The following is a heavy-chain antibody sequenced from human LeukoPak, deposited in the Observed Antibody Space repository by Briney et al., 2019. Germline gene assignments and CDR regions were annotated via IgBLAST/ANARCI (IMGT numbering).Heavy chain of an antibody. J-gene: IGHJ4*02. D-gene: IGHD5-12*01. CDR2: IYYSGST. Sequence: PSETLSLTCTVSGGSISRSSYYWSWIRQPPGKGLEWIGYIYYSGSTNYDPSLKSRVTISVDTSKNQFSLKLSSVTAADTAVYYCAREWKSGGYPFFDYWGQGTLVTVSS. V-gene: IGHV4-61*01. CDR1: GGSISRSSYY. CDR3: AREWKSGGYPFFDY.